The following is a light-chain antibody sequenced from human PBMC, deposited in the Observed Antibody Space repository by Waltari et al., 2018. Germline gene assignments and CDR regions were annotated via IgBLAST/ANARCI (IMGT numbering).Light chain of an antibody. CDR3: SSSTGTTRV. CDR2: DVS. Sequence: QSALTQPASVSGSPGQSITISCSGISSDVGVYNYVSWYQQHAGKAPELMIYDVSNRPSGVSNRFSGSKSGSTASLTISGLQAEDEADYYCSSSTGTTRVFGGGTKVSVL. V-gene: IGLV2-14*03. J-gene: IGLJ3*02. CDR1: SSDVGVYNY.